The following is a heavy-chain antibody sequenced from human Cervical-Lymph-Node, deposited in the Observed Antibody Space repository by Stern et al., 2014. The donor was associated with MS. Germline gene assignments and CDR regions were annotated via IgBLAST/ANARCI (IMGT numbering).Heavy chain of an antibody. J-gene: IGHJ6*02. CDR2: ISGSGGRS. D-gene: IGHD3-3*01. CDR1: GFSFGNYA. CDR3: AKGGSIYYYGLDV. V-gene: IGHV3-23*04. Sequence: EVQLVESGGGLVQPGGSLRLSCAAFGFSFGNYAMTWVRQAPGKGLECVSSISGSGGRSHYAESVKGRVTISRDNSKNTLYLQMNGLRAEDTAMYYCAKGGSIYYYGLDVWGQGTTVTVSS.